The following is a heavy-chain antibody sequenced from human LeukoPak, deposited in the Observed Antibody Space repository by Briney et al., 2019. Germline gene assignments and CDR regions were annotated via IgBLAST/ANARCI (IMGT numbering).Heavy chain of an antibody. Sequence: PGRSLRLSCAASGFTFDDYAVHWVRQAPGKGLDWVSGISWNSGSIGYADSVKGRFTISRDNAKNSLYLQMNSLRAEDTALYYCAKAANSGYDVRYYGMDVWGQGTTVTVSS. V-gene: IGHV3-9*01. CDR3: AKAANSGYDVRYYGMDV. D-gene: IGHD5-12*01. CDR1: GFTFDDYA. J-gene: IGHJ6*02. CDR2: ISWNSGSI.